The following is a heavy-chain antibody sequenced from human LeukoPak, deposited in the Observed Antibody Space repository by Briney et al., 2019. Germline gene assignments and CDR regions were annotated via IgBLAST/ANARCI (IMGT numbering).Heavy chain of an antibody. V-gene: IGHV3-53*01. CDR1: GFTVSSNF. J-gene: IGHJ4*02. D-gene: IGHD6-13*01. Sequence: GGSLRLSCAASGFTVSSNFMSWVRQAPGKGLEWVSLIYSGGSTYYADSVKGRFTISRDNSKNTLYLQMNSLRAEDTAVYYCARDAAAQQLVHYFDYWGQGTLATVSS. CDR3: ARDAAAQQLVHYFDY. CDR2: IYSGGST.